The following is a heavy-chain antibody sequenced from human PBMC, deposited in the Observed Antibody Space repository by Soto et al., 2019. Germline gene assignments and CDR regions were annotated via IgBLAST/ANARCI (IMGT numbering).Heavy chain of an antibody. CDR1: GDSVSSDRYF. D-gene: IGHD1-26*01. CDR3: ARIVVGATVDL. J-gene: IGHJ5*02. V-gene: IGHV4-61*01. CDR2: ISYTGDT. Sequence: SETLSLTCSVSGDSVSSDRYFWTWIRQPPGKGLEWIAYISYTGDTNYNPSLKSRVTISVDTSRDQFSLTLTSVTAADTAVYFCARIVVGATVDLWGQGSLVTVSS.